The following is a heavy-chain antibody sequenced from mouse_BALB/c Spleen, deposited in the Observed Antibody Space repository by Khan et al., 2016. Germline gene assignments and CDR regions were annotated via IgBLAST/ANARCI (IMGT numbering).Heavy chain of an antibody. V-gene: IGHV9-3*02. J-gene: IGHJ3*01. CDR3: ARRRDYGYSGIAC. CDR2: INTNTGET. D-gene: IGHD2-2*01. CDR1: GYTFTNYG. Sequence: QIQLVQSGPELMKPGETVSISCKVSGYTFTNYGMNWVKQAPGKGLKWMGWINTNTGETTYAEELKGRIAFSLETSASTAYLQINNLNNEDTFTYFSARRRDYGYSGIACWGRATLVTVSA.